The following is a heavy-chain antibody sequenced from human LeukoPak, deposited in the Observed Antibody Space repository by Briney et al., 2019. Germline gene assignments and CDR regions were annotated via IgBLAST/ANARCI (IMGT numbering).Heavy chain of an antibody. V-gene: IGHV1-2*02. CDR2: INPNSGGT. CDR3: ARLKVATTETFDY. J-gene: IGHJ4*02. CDR1: GYTFTGYY. D-gene: IGHD5-12*01. Sequence: GASVKVSCKASGYTFTGYYMHWVRQAPGQGLEWMRWINPNSGGTNYAQKFQGRVNMTRDTSISTAYMELSSLRSDDTAVYYCARLKVATTETFDYWGQGTLVTVSS.